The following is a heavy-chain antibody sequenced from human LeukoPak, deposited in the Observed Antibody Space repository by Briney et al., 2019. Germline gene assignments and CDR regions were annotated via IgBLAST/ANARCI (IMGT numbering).Heavy chain of an antibody. J-gene: IGHJ4*02. Sequence: GGSLRLSCAASGFTYSGDNMDWVRQAPGKGLEWVSSISSSSSYIYYADSVKGRFTISRDNAKNSLYLQMNSLRAEDTAVYYCAREGGYYDSSGYYDYWGQGTLVTVSS. CDR2: ISSSSSYI. CDR3: AREGGYYDSSGYYDY. V-gene: IGHV3-21*01. D-gene: IGHD3-22*01. CDR1: GFTYSGDN.